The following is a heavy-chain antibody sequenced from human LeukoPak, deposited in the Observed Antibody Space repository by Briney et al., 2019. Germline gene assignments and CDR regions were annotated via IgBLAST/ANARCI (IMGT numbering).Heavy chain of an antibody. V-gene: IGHV3-7*01. CDR2: VSGDESAK. Sequence: GGSLRLSCAASGFTFSSFWMAWVRQAPGTGLEWVANVSGDESAKSYVDSVKGRFTISRDNAESSLYLQMNSLRAEDTAVYYCARVRCCEGSGLIYFDPRGQGTPVTVSS. J-gene: IGHJ5*02. CDR1: GFTFSSFW. D-gene: IGHD6-19*01. CDR3: ARVRCCEGSGLIYFDP.